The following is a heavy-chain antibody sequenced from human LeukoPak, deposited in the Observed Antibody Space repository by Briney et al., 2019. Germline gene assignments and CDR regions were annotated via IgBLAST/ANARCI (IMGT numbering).Heavy chain of an antibody. CDR2: ISGSGSGGST. CDR1: GFTFSSSA. D-gene: IGHD3-22*01. J-gene: IGHJ4*02. CDR3: AKGLRISMIW. V-gene: IGHV3-23*01. Sequence: PGGSLRLSCAASGFTFSSSAMSWVRQAPGKGLEWVSSISGSGSGGSTYYADSVKGRFTISRDNSKNTLYLQMNSLIAEDTAVYSCAKGLRISMIWGGQGTLVTVSS.